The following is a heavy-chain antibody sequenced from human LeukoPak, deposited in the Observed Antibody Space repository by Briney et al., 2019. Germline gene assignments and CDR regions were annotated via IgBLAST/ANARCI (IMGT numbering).Heavy chain of an antibody. CDR3: ARSRYYYDSSGYYYFDY. D-gene: IGHD3-22*01. CDR1: GFTLSYYW. CDR2: IKQDGSEK. J-gene: IGHJ4*02. V-gene: IGHV3-7*01. Sequence: GGSLRLSCAASGFTLSYYWMTWVRQAPGKGLEWVANIKQDGSEKYYVDSVKGRFTISRDNAKNSLYLQMNSLRAEDTAVYYCARSRYYYDSSGYYYFDYWGQGTLVTVSS.